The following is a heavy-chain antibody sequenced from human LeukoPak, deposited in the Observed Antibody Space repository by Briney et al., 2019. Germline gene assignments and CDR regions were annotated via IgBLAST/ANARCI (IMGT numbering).Heavy chain of an antibody. CDR1: GGTFSSYA. CDR2: IIPILGIA. D-gene: IGHD3-9*01. CDR3: ARDSYYDILTGYYLGNYYGMDV. V-gene: IGHV1-69*04. Sequence: GASVKVSCKASGGTFSSYAISWVRQAPGQGLEWMGRIIPILGIANYAQKFQGRVTITADKSTSTAYMELSSLRSEDTAVYYCARDSYYDILTGYYLGNYYGMDVWGQGTTVTVSS. J-gene: IGHJ6*02.